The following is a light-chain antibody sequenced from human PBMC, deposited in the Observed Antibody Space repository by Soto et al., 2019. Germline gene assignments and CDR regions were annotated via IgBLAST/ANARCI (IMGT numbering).Light chain of an antibody. Sequence: QSALTQPPSASGSPGQSVTISCTGTSSDVGGYNYVSWYQHHPGKAPKLMIYEVSKRPSGVPDRFSGSKSGNTASLTVSGPHAEDGADYYRSSYAGSNPYASGTVTKVTVL. CDR3: SSYAGSNPYA. V-gene: IGLV2-8*01. CDR1: SSDVGGYNY. J-gene: IGLJ1*01. CDR2: EVS.